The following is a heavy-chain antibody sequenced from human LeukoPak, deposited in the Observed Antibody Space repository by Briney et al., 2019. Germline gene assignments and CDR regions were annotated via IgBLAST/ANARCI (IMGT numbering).Heavy chain of an antibody. D-gene: IGHD2-2*01. Sequence: GGSLRLSCAASGFTFSSYAMSWVRQAPGKGLEWVSAISGSGGSTHYADSVKGRFTISRDNSKNTLYLQMNSLGAEDTAVYYCAKDSIGYCSSTSCYRGDAFDIWGQGTMVTVSS. CDR3: AKDSIGYCSSTSCYRGDAFDI. J-gene: IGHJ3*02. CDR1: GFTFSSYA. V-gene: IGHV3-23*01. CDR2: ISGSGGST.